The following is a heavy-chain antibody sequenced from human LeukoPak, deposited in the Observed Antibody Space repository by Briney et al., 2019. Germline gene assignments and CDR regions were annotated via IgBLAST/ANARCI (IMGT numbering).Heavy chain of an antibody. CDR1: GFTFSTYA. D-gene: IGHD4-17*01. J-gene: IGHJ4*02. CDR3: ARPAIRSDYGVARGYFDY. V-gene: IGHV3-23*01. Sequence: GGSLRLSCAASGFTFSTYAMSWVRQAPGKGLEWVSGISGSSGSTYYADSVKGRFTISRDNSKNTLYLQMNSLRAEDTAVYYCARPAIRSDYGVARGYFDYWGQGTLVTVSS. CDR2: ISGSSGST.